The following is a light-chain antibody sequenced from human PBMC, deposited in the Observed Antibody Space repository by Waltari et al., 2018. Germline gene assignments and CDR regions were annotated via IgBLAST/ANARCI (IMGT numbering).Light chain of an antibody. Sequence: DIQMTQSPSSLSASVGDRVRTTCRASQDIRIYLNWFQQKPGKAPKLLIYDASNWEVGVPSRFSGGGYGKHFTFTINSLQPEDIATYYCQQYGGLPVNFGQGTKLEIK. CDR1: QDIRIY. V-gene: IGKV1-33*01. J-gene: IGKJ2*01. CDR3: QQYGGLPVN. CDR2: DAS.